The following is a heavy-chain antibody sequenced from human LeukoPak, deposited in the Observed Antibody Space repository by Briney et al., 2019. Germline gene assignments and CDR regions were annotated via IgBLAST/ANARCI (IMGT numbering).Heavy chain of an antibody. CDR2: IYHSGST. CDR3: ARLAGAHVHFDV. Sequence: PSQTLSLTCTVSGGSISSGGYYWSWIRQPPGKGLEWIGYIYHSGSTYYNPSLKSRVTISVDRSKNQFSLKLSSVTAADTAVYYCARLAGAHVHFDVWGQGILVTVSS. D-gene: IGHD6-13*01. CDR1: GGSISSGGYY. J-gene: IGHJ4*02. V-gene: IGHV4-30-2*01.